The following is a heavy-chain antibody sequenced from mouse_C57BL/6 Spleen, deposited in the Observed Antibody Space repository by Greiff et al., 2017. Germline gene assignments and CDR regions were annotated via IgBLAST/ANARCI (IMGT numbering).Heavy chain of an antibody. D-gene: IGHD2-4*01. CDR1: GFNIKDDY. J-gene: IGHJ2*01. CDR2: IDPENGDT. V-gene: IGHV14-4*01. Sequence: VQLQQSGAELVRPGASVKLSCTASGFNIKDDYMHWVKQRPEQGLEWIGWIDPENGDTEYASKVQGKATITADTSSNTAYLQLSSLTSEDTAVYYCTTFYDYDFDCWGQGTTLTVSS. CDR3: TTFYDYDFDC.